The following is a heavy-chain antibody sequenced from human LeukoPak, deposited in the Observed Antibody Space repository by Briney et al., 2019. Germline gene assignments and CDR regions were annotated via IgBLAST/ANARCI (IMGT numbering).Heavy chain of an antibody. D-gene: IGHD6-25*01. V-gene: IGHV3-23*01. J-gene: IGHJ5*02. CDR1: AFTFSSYA. CDR3: AKKVASSGEFDP. CDR2: ISGSGGTT. Sequence: GGSLRPSCAASAFTFSSYAMSWVRQAPGKGLEWVSGISGSGGTTYYADSVKGRFTISRDNSKNTLYLQMNSLRAEDTAVYYCAKKVASSGEFDPWGQGTLVTVSS.